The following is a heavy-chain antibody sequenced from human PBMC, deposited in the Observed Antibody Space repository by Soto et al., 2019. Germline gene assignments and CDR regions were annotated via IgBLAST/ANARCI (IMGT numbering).Heavy chain of an antibody. V-gene: IGHV1-18*01. D-gene: IGHD4-17*01. CDR2: ISAYNGNT. J-gene: IGHJ5*02. CDR3: ARDEYGEPGS. CDR1: GCTFTSYG. Sequence: QVQLVQSGAEVKKPGASVKVSCKASGCTFTSYGIRWVRQAPGQGLERLGWISAYNGNTNYAQKRQGRVITTTDTSTSTAYMELKSLRSDDTAVYYSARDEYGEPGSWGQGTLVNVSS.